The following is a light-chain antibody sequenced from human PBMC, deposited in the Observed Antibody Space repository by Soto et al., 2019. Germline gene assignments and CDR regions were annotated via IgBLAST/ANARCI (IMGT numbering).Light chain of an antibody. CDR2: DAS. J-gene: IGKJ1*01. V-gene: IGKV1-5*01. CDR1: QRVSGW. CDR3: QEDETFSGT. Sequence: DIQMTQSPSTLSASVGDTVTVTCRASQRVSGWLAWYQQKPGEAPKLLISDASAFPRGVQSTFGGSGSGTNFTLTIAVLQPDDCATYYCQEDETFSGTFGPGTKVEI.